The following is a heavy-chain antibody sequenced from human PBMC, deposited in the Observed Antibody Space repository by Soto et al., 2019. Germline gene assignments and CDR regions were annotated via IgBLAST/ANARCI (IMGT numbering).Heavy chain of an antibody. J-gene: IGHJ6*02. D-gene: IGHD5-18*01. V-gene: IGHV3-30*18. CDR2: ISYDGSNK. CDR3: AKDGYGGPAEDYGMDV. CDR1: GFTFSSYG. Sequence: PGGSLRLSCAASGFTFSSYGMHWVRQAPGKGLEWVAVISYDGSNKYYADSVKGRFTISRDNSKNPLYLEMNSLRAEDTAVYYCAKDGYGGPAEDYGMDVWGQGTTVTVSS.